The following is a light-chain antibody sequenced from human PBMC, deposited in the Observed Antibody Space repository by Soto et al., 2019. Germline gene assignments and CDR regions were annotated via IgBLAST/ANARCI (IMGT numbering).Light chain of an antibody. J-gene: IGKJ5*01. CDR1: QSVSNY. CDR3: QQRNNWRDT. V-gene: IGKV3-11*01. Sequence: EIVLTQSPSTLSFSPVERSTLSCRASQSVSNYLSWYQQKPGLAPRLLMYETSRRATGIPARFSGSGSGTDFTLTISSLEPEDFAVYYCQQRNNWRDTFGQGTRLEIK. CDR2: ETS.